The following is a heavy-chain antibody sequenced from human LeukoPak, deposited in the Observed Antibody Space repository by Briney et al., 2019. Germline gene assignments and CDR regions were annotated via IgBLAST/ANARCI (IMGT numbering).Heavy chain of an antibody. V-gene: IGHV3-53*01. Sequence: TGGSLRLSCAASGFTVDSNYLSWVRQAPGKGLEWVSTIYTGGNTYYAASVKGRFTISRDNAKNSLYLEMNSLRAEDTAVYYCARVQFTTTSWAPFDSWGQGTLVTVSS. CDR1: GFTVDSNY. D-gene: IGHD2-2*01. CDR2: IYTGGNT. J-gene: IGHJ4*02. CDR3: ARVQFTTTSWAPFDS.